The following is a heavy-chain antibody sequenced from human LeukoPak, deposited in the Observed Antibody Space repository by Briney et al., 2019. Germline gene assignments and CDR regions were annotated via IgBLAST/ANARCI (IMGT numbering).Heavy chain of an antibody. D-gene: IGHD6-6*01. J-gene: IGHJ5*02. V-gene: IGHV4-59*08. CDR3: ARPGLAPFSSFDP. CDR1: GGSISSYY. CDR2: IYYSGST. Sequence: TSETLSLTCTVSGGSISSYYWSWIRQPPGKGLEWIGYIYYSGSTNYNPSLKSRVTISVDTSKNQFSLKLSSVTAADTAVYYCARPGLAPFSSFDPWGQGTLVTVSS.